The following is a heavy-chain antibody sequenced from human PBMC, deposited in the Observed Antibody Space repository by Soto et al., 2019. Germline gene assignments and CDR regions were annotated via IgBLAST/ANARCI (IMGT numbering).Heavy chain of an antibody. CDR3: ARDRLRGYDSSGFYS. Sequence: ASGEVSCMASGYIFSNYGINWVRQAPGQGLEWMGWINPSDGNRNFAQKFEDRVTMTTATSTNTVFLELRSLKSDDTAIYYCARDRLRGYDSSGFYSWGQGTMVTVSS. V-gene: IGHV1-18*01. CDR1: GYIFSNYG. J-gene: IGHJ4*02. D-gene: IGHD3-22*01. CDR2: INPSDGNR.